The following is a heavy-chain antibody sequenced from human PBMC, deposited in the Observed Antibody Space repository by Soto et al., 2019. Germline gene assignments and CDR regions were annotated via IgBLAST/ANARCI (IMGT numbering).Heavy chain of an antibody. Sequence: PSETLSLTCAVYGGSFSGYYWSWIRQPPGKGLEWIGEINHSGSTNYNPSLKSRVTISVDTSKNQFSLKLSSVTAADTAVYYCARGVVPAALYYYYMDVWGKGTTVTVSS. V-gene: IGHV4-34*01. CDR2: INHSGST. J-gene: IGHJ6*03. CDR1: GGSFSGYY. D-gene: IGHD2-2*01. CDR3: ARGVVPAALYYYYMDV.